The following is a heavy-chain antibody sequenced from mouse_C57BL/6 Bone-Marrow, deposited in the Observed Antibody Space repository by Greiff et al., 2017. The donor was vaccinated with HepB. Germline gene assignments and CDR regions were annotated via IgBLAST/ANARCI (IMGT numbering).Heavy chain of an antibody. CDR1: GFTFSSYA. Sequence: DVMLVESGGGLVKPGGSLKLSCAASGFTFSSYAMSWVRQTPEKRLEWVATISDGGSYTYYPDNVKGRFTISRDNAKNNLYLQMSHLKSEDTAMYYCARGVITTAHYFDYWGQGTTLTVSS. V-gene: IGHV5-4*03. CDR3: ARGVITTAHYFDY. D-gene: IGHD1-1*01. CDR2: ISDGGSYT. J-gene: IGHJ2*01.